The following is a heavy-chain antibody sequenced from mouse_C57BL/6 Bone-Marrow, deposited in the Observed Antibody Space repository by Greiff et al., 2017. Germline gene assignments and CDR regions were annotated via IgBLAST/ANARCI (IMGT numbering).Heavy chain of an antibody. V-gene: IGHV1-50*01. Sequence: QVQLQQPGAELVKPGASVTLSCKASGYTFTSYWMQWVKQRPGQGLEWIGEIDPSDSYTNYNQKFKGKATLTVDTSSSTAYMQLSSLTSEDSAVYYCARGYHPPDYWGTGTTVTVSS. CDR1: GYTFTSYW. D-gene: IGHD2-13*01. CDR2: IDPSDSYT. CDR3: ARGYHPPDY. J-gene: IGHJ1*03.